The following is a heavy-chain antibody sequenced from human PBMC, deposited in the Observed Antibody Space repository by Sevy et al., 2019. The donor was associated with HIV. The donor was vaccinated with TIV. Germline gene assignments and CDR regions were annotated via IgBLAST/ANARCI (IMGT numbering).Heavy chain of an antibody. V-gene: IGHV3-23*01. CDR2: LSGSGDHI. CDR1: GFSFRPYA. D-gene: IGHD2-8*01. J-gene: IGHJ4*02. Sequence: GGSLRLSCTASGFSFRPYAMSWVRQAPGKGLEWVSGLSGSGDHIFYAESLKGRFTISRDNAKNTLYLQMNRLRVEDTGVYYFAKDRVSGDGLWDIDYWGQGTLVTVSS. CDR3: AKDRVSGDGLWDIDY.